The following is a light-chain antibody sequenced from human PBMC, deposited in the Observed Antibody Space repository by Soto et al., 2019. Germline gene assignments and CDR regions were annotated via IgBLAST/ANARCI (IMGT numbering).Light chain of an antibody. Sequence: QSALTQPASVSGSPGQSITISCTGTSSDLGAYDYVSWYQQNPGKAPKLMIYDVSIRPSGVSNRFSGSKSGSTASLTISGLQADDEADYYCSSYTGSSSSLVVFGGGTKVTVL. CDR1: SSDLGAYDY. CDR2: DVS. V-gene: IGLV2-14*01. J-gene: IGLJ2*01. CDR3: SSYTGSSSSLVV.